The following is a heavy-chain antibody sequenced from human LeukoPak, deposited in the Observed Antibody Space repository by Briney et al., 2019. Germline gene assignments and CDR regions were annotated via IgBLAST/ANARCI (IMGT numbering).Heavy chain of an antibody. CDR2: ISSSGSTI. D-gene: IGHD1-7*01. J-gene: IGHJ4*02. CDR1: GFTFSSYE. CDR3: ASLWELRTDN. Sequence: PGGSLRLSCAASGFTFSSYEMNWVRQAPGKGLEWVSYISSSGSTIYYADSVKGRFTISRDNAKNSLYLQMNSLRAEDTAVYFCASLWELRTDNWGQGTLVTVSS. V-gene: IGHV3-48*03.